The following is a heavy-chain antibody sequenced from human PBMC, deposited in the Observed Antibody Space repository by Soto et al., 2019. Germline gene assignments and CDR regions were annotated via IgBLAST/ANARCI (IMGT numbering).Heavy chain of an antibody. Sequence: QVQLVQSGAEVKKPGASVKVSCKASGYTFTSYAMHWVRQAPGQRLEWMGRINAGNGNTKYSQKFQGRVTITRDTSASTAYMELSSLRSEDTAVYYCARCPGDYYGMDVWGQGTTVTVSS. CDR1: GYTFTSYA. V-gene: IGHV1-3*01. CDR2: INAGNGNT. CDR3: ARCPGDYYGMDV. D-gene: IGHD3-10*01. J-gene: IGHJ6*02.